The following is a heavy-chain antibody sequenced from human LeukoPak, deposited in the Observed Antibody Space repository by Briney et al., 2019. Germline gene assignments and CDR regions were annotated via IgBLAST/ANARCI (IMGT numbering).Heavy chain of an antibody. D-gene: IGHD3-16*01. Sequence: PGGSLRLSCAASGFTVSSNYMSWVRQAPGKGLEWVSVIYSGGSTYYADSVKGRFTISRDNSKNTLYLQMNSLRAEDTAVYYCARAPSLRGYALGAFDIWGQGTMVTVSS. CDR1: GFTVSSNY. CDR3: ARAPSLRGYALGAFDI. J-gene: IGHJ3*02. V-gene: IGHV3-53*01. CDR2: IYSGGST.